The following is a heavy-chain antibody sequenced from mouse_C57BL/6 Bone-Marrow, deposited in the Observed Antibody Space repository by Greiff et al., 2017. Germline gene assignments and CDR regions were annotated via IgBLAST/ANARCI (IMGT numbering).Heavy chain of an antibody. CDR1: GYTFPSYT. CDR3: ARWGRSVLYAKDY. Sequence: VQLQQSGAELARPGASVKMSCKASGYTFPSYTMHWVKQRPGQGLEWIGYINPSSGYTKYNQKFKDKATLTADKSSSAAYMQLSSLTSEDSAVYYCARWGRSVLYAKDYWGQGTSVTVSS. D-gene: IGHD1-1*01. CDR2: INPSSGYT. V-gene: IGHV1-4*01. J-gene: IGHJ4*01.